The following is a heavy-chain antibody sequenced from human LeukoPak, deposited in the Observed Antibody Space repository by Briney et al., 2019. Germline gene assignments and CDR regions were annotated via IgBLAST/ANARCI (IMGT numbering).Heavy chain of an antibody. CDR1: GGSISSGSYY. CDR2: IYTSGST. V-gene: IGHV4-61*02. Sequence: SETLSLTCTVSGGSISSGSYYWSWIRQPAGKGLEWIGCIYTSGSTNYNPSLKSRVTISVDTSKNQFSLKLSSVTAADTAVYYCARVSYYDPDYWGQGTLVTVSS. D-gene: IGHD3-22*01. J-gene: IGHJ4*02. CDR3: ARVSYYDPDY.